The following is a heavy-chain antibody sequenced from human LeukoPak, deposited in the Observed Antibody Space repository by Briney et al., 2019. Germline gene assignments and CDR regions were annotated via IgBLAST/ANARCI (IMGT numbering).Heavy chain of an antibody. J-gene: IGHJ6*04. CDR1: GFTFSTYS. CDR2: ISRTSGTI. D-gene: IGHD6-19*01. V-gene: IGHV3-48*04. CDR3: AREGLEVAGKDV. Sequence: GGSLRPSCAASGFTFSTYSMNWIRRAPGKGLEWVSYISRTSGTINYADSVKGRFTISRDNAKNSLYLQMNSLRAEDTAVYYCAREGLEVAGKDVWGKGTTVTVSS.